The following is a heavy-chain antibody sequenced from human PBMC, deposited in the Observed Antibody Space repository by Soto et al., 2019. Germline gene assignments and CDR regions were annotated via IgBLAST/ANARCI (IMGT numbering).Heavy chain of an antibody. CDR1: EVTIVDLG. Sequence: ASEVTIVDLGMRRISQTKEKGLEWVSAISGSGGSTYYADSVKGRFTISRDNSKNTLYLQMNSLRAEDTAVYYCAKGSKSSVGFWSGYDYCFDFRGQRLLVT. V-gene: IGHV3-23*01. CDR2: ISGSGGST. CDR3: AKGSKSSVGFWSGYDYCFDF. D-gene: IGHD3-3*01. J-gene: IGHJ5*02.